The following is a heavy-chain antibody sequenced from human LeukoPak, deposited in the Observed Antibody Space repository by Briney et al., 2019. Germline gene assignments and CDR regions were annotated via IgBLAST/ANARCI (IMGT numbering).Heavy chain of an antibody. CDR2: ISYDGSNK. CDR1: GFTFSNYT. D-gene: IGHD6-19*01. CDR3: ARSYTSGWSRGFDP. Sequence: GGSLRLSCAASGFTFSNYTVHWDRQAPGKGLEWVAVISYDGSNKYYADSVKGRFTISRDNSKNTLYLQMNSLRVEDTAVYYCARSYTSGWSRGFDPWGQGTLVIVSS. V-gene: IGHV3-30-3*01. J-gene: IGHJ5*02.